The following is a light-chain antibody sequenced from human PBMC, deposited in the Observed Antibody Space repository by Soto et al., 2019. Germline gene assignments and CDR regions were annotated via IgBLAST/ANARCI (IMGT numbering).Light chain of an antibody. J-gene: IGKJ3*01. CDR3: QKYDRVPFT. CDR1: QDIYNY. CDR2: AAS. V-gene: IGKV1-27*01. Sequence: DIQMTQSPGSLSASVGDRVTITCRASQDIYNYLAWFQHKPGKAPKLLIFAASTLQSGVPSRFGGSGSGTTFTLTNSSLQPEDVATYYCQKYDRVPFTFGPGTEVDLK.